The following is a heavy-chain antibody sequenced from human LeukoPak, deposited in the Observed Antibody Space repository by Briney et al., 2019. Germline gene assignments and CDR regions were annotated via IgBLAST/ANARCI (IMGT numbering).Heavy chain of an antibody. J-gene: IGHJ4*02. CDR2: IYSTGSA. D-gene: IGHD3-10*01. CDR1: GASITGSY. CDR3: ARDDGSREAGFDY. V-gene: IGHV4-59*01. Sequence: SETLSLTCTVSGASITGSYGSWIRQPPGKGLEFIGYIYSTGSATYSPSLRSRVTISIDKSKNQFSLRLSSVTAADTSVYYCARDDGSREAGFDYWGQGILVTVSS.